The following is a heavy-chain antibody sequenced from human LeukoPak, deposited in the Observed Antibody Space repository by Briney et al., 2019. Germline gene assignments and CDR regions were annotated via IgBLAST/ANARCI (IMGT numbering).Heavy chain of an antibody. J-gene: IGHJ1*01. CDR1: GFTFGSYG. D-gene: IGHD3-22*01. CDR2: ITPNADRT. V-gene: IGHV3-23*01. Sequence: GGSLRLSCVASGFTFGSYGMSWVRQAPGKGLEWVSFITPNADRTSYADSVEGRFTISRDNPRNTLYMQMNSLRDEDTALYYCAIMHGYYDGSGYWVQWGQGTLVTVSS. CDR3: AIMHGYYDGSGYWVQ.